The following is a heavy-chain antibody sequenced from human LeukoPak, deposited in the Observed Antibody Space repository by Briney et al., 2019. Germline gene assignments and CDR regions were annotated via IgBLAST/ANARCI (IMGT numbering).Heavy chain of an antibody. D-gene: IGHD6-13*01. Sequence: GASVKVSCKASGYTFTSYYMHWVRQAPGQGLEWMGLINPSGGSTSYAQKFQGRVTMTRDTSTSTVYMELSSLRSEDTAVYYCARVIAAAGTFDYWGQGTLVTVSS. CDR1: GYTFTSYY. J-gene: IGHJ4*02. CDR3: ARVIAAAGTFDY. V-gene: IGHV1-46*01. CDR2: INPSGGST.